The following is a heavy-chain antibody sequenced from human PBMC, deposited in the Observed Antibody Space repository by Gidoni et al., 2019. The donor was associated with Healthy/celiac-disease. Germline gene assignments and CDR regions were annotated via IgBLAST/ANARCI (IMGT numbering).Heavy chain of an antibody. Sequence: QVQLVESGGGVVQPGRSLRLSCAASGFTFSSYGMHWVRQAPGKGLEWVAVIWYDGSNKYYADSVKGRFTISRDNSKNTLYLQMNSLRAEDTAVYYCARAGSPVTPNWFDPWGQGTLVTVSS. CDR1: GFTFSSYG. V-gene: IGHV3-33*01. D-gene: IGHD4-17*01. J-gene: IGHJ5*02. CDR2: IWYDGSNK. CDR3: ARAGSPVTPNWFDP.